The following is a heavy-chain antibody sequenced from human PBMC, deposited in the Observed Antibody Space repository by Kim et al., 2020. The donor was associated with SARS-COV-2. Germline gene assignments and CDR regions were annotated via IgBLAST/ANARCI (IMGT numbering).Heavy chain of an antibody. CDR2: IYYSGST. J-gene: IGHJ6*02. D-gene: IGHD5-18*01. CDR3: ARDYVDTAMVFSYGMDV. CDR1: GGSISSYY. Sequence: SETLSLTCTVSGGSISSYYWSWIRQPPGKGLEWIGYIYYSGSTNYNPSHKSRVTISVDTSKNQFSLKLSSVTAADTAVYYCARDYVDTAMVFSYGMDVWGQGTTVTVSS. V-gene: IGHV4-59*01.